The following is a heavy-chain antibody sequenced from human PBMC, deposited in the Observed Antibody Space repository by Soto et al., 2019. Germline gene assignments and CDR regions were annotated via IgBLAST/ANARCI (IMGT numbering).Heavy chain of an antibody. CDR3: ARSPLWGSSSYRGGHYYGMDV. CDR2: IDPSDSYT. Sequence: PGESLKISCKGSGYSFTSYWISWMRQMPGKGLEWMGRIDPSDSYTNYSPSFQGHVTISADKSISTAYLQWSSLKASDTAMYYCARSPLWGSSSYRGGHYYGMDVWGQGTTVTVSS. D-gene: IGHD6-6*01. V-gene: IGHV5-10-1*01. J-gene: IGHJ6*02. CDR1: GYSFTSYW.